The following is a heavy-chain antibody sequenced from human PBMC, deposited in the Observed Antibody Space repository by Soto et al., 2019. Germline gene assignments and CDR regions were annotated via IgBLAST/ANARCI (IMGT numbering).Heavy chain of an antibody. Sequence: GGSLRLSCEVSGVPLTNVWMNWVRQAPGKGPEWVGRIKSNIDGGTTDYAAPVKGRFTVSRDDSENTLYLQMNSLKTEDTAVYYCSHGYYQYFNSWGQGTLVTVSS. V-gene: IGHV3-15*07. D-gene: IGHD5-18*01. CDR3: SHGYYQYFNS. CDR2: IKSNIDGGTT. J-gene: IGHJ4*02. CDR1: GVPLTNVW.